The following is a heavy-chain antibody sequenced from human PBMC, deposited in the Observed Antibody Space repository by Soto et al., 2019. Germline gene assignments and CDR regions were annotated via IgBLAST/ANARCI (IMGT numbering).Heavy chain of an antibody. V-gene: IGHV4-30-2*01. CDR3: AGGIAARPLGY. J-gene: IGHJ4*02. CDR1: GGSISSGGYS. CDR2: IYHSGST. D-gene: IGHD6-25*01. Sequence: QLQLQESGSGLVKPSQTLSLTCAVSGGSISSGGYSWSWIRQPPGKGLEWIGYIYHSGSTYYNPSTRRGVTLAVDGSKNQFSRKLRSVTAADTAVYSCAGGIAARPLGYWGQGTLVTVSS.